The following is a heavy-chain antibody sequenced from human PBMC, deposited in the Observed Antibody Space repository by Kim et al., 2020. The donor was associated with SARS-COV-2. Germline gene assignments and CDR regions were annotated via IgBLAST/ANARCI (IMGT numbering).Heavy chain of an antibody. V-gene: IGHV3-30*07. D-gene: IGHD6-19*01. Sequence: SVKGLFTISRDNSKNALYLQVNSLRAEDTAVYYCARDGGIAVAAGGGMDVWGQGTTVTVSS. J-gene: IGHJ6*02. CDR3: ARDGGIAVAAGGGMDV.